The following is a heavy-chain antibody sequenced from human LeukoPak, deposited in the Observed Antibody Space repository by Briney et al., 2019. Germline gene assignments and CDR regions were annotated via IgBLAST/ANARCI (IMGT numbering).Heavy chain of an antibody. J-gene: IGHJ4*02. CDR3: AKDGYCSGGSCHYFDY. V-gene: IGHV3-23*01. CDR2: ISGSGGST. CDR1: GFTFSSYA. Sequence: GGSLRLSCAASGFTFSSYAMSWVRQAPGKGLEWVSAISGSGGSTYYADSVKGRFTISRDNSKNTLYLQMNSLRAEDTAVYYCAKDGYCSGGSCHYFDYWGQGTLVTVSS. D-gene: IGHD2-15*01.